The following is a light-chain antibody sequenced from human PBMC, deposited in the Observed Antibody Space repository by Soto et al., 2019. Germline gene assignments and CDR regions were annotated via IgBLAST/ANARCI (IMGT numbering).Light chain of an antibody. CDR1: QTVIRNY. CDR2: GAS. CDR3: QQHGTSPIT. J-gene: IGKJ5*01. Sequence: EIVLTQSPYTLSLSPGERVTLSCRASQTVIRNYLAWHQQKPDQTPSLLVYGASSRATGIPDRFSGSGSGTDFTLTISRLEPEDCAVYYCQQHGTSPITFGQGTRLEIK. V-gene: IGKV3-20*01.